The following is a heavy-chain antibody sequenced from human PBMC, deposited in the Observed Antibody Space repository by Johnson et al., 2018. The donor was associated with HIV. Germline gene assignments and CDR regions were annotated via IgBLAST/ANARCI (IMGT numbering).Heavy chain of an antibody. Sequence: QVQLVESGEGVVQPGKSLRLFCAASGFTFSSYAMHWVRQAPGKGLEWVAVVSNDGNNKYYTDSVTGRFTISRDNSRNTLNLQMNNLRAEDTGVYYCARDTDDFWSGEGAFDIWGQGTMVTVSS. D-gene: IGHD3-3*01. J-gene: IGHJ3*02. V-gene: IGHV3-30*03. CDR1: GFTFSSYA. CDR3: ARDTDDFWSGEGAFDI. CDR2: VSNDGNNK.